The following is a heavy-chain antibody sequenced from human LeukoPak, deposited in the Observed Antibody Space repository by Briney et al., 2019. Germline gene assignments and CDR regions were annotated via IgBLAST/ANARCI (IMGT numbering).Heavy chain of an antibody. D-gene: IGHD5-12*01. CDR1: GYTFTSYD. V-gene: IGHV1-8*01. Sequence: GASVKVSCKASGYTFTSYDINWVRQASGQGLEWMGWMNPNSGNTGYAQKFQGRVTMTRNTSISTAYMELSSLRSEDTAVYYCARGRGGRLRLYSGSWFDPWGQGTLVTVSS. CDR3: ARGRGGRLRLYSGSWFDP. J-gene: IGHJ5*02. CDR2: MNPNSGNT.